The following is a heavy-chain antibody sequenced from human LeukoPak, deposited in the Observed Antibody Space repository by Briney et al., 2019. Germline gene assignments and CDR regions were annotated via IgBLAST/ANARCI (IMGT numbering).Heavy chain of an antibody. D-gene: IGHD1-26*01. J-gene: IGHJ4*02. CDR2: IYYSGST. V-gene: IGHV4-30-4*01. Sequence: TSETLSLTCTVSGGSISSGDYYWSWMRQPPGKGLEWIGYIYYSGSTYYSPSLKSRVTISVDTSKNQFSLKLSSVTAADTAVYYCARAMYSVSLDYLGQGTLVTVSS. CDR1: GGSISSGDYY. CDR3: ARAMYSVSLDY.